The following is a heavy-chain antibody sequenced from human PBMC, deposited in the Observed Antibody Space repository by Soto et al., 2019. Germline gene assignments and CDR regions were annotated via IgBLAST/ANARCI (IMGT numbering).Heavy chain of an antibody. CDR3: ARSTNDYGDRH. J-gene: IGHJ4*02. D-gene: IGHD4-17*01. CDR2: MNPNSGNT. CDR1: GYTFTSYD. Sequence: QVQLVQSGAEVKKPGASVKVSCKASGYTFTSYDINWVRQATGQGLEWMGWMNPNSGNTGYAQKFQGRVTMTRNTSIRRAYMEMRGLRSENTAVYDCARSTNDYGDRHGGQGALVTVSP. V-gene: IGHV1-8*01.